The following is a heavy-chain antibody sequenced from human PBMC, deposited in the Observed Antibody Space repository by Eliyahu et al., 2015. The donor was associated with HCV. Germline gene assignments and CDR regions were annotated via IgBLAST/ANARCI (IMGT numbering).Heavy chain of an antibody. Sequence: QVQPLQSGPELKKTGSSVXLSCTGSGYTFTHRYLHWVRQAPGQAPEWLGSITPYNGDTKYAPKFQGRLSFTRDRSMTTVHMDLTSLTSGDTGIYYCAIQYIAVPGAFHSWGQGTLLTVSS. CDR3: AIQYIAVPGAFHS. J-gene: IGHJ4*02. D-gene: IGHD6-19*01. V-gene: IGHV1-45*02. CDR2: ITPYNGDT. CDR1: GYTFTHRY.